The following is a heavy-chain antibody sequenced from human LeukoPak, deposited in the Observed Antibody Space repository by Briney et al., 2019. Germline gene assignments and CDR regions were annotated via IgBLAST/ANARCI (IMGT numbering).Heavy chain of an antibody. V-gene: IGHV4-59*01. J-gene: IGHJ4*02. CDR1: GGSISSYF. CDR3: ARRSTYGFFDS. CDR2: IYYNGNT. Sequence: SETLSLTCTVSGGSISSYFCSWIRQPPGKELEWIGYIYYNGNTNYNPSLKSRVTISVDTSKNQFSLKLNSVTAADTAVYYCARRSTYGFFDSWGQGTLVTVSS. D-gene: IGHD3-10*01.